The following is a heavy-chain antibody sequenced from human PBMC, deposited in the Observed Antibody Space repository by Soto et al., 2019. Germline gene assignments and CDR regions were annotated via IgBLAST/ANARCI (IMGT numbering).Heavy chain of an antibody. CDR2: MNPNGGNT. Sequence: ASVKVSCKASGYAFTSYDMNWVGQATLQGLEWMGCMNPNGGNTGYAQKFQGRVTMTRNTSRSTAYMELSSLRSEDKAVYYCARGDLAAAGGYYYYGMDVWGQGTTVTISS. D-gene: IGHD6-13*01. J-gene: IGHJ6*02. CDR1: GYAFTSYD. V-gene: IGHV1-8*01. CDR3: ARGDLAAAGGYYYYGMDV.